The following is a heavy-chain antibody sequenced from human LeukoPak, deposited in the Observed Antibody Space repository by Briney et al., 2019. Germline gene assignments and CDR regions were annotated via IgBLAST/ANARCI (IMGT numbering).Heavy chain of an antibody. J-gene: IGHJ6*03. CDR2: IYTSGST. CDR1: GGSISSGSYY. V-gene: IGHV4-61*02. CDR3: RAAAGVSDYYCMDV. D-gene: IGHD6-13*01. Sequence: SETLSLTCTVSGGSISSGSYYWSWIRQPAGKGLEWIGRIYTSGSTNYNPSLKSRVTISVDTSKNQFSLKLSSVTAADTAVYYCRAAAGVSDYYCMDVWGKGTTVTVSS.